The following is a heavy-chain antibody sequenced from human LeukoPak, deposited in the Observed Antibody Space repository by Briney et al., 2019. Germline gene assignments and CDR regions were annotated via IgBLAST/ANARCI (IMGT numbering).Heavy chain of an antibody. Sequence: PSQTLSLTCTVSGGSISSGGYYWSWIRQPPGKGLEWIGYIYHSGSTYYNPSLKSRVTISVDRSKNQFSLKLSSVTAADTAVYYCARDPRSAGGYWGQGTLVTVSS. CDR2: IYHSGST. D-gene: IGHD3-10*01. CDR1: GGSISSGGYY. CDR3: ARDPRSAGGY. V-gene: IGHV4-30-2*01. J-gene: IGHJ4*02.